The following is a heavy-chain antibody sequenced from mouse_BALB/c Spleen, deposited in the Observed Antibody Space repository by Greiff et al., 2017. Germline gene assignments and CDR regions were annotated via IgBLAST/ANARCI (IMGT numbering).Heavy chain of an antibody. V-gene: IGHV5-6-5*01. Sequence: EVKLVESGGGLVKPGGSLKLSCAASGFTFSSYAMSWVRQTPEKRLEWVASISSGGSTYYPDSVKGRFTISRDNARNILYLQMSSLRSEDTAMYYCARGGRGSSPLWYFDVWGAGTTVTVSS. D-gene: IGHD1-1*01. CDR3: ARGGRGSSPLWYFDV. J-gene: IGHJ1*01. CDR1: GFTFSSYA. CDR2: ISSGGST.